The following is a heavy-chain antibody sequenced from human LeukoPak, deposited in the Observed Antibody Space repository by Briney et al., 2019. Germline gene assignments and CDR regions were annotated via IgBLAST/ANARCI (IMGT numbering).Heavy chain of an antibody. V-gene: IGHV3-21*01. CDR3: ARDRGYCSGGSCYSNAFDI. D-gene: IGHD2-15*01. CDR1: GFTFSTYS. J-gene: IGHJ3*02. Sequence: PGGSLRLSCAASGFTFSTYSMNWVRQAPGKGLEWVSYISSSTAYIYYADSVKGRFTISRDNAKNSLYLQMNSLRAEDTSVYYCARDRGYCSGGSCYSNAFDIWGQGTMVTVSS. CDR2: ISSSTAYI.